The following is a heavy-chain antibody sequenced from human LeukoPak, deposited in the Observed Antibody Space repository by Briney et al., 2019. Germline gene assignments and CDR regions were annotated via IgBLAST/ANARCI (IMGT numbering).Heavy chain of an antibody. CDR1: GYTFTGYY. D-gene: IGHD3-3*01. J-gene: IGHJ3*02. V-gene: IGHV1-2*02. CDR2: INPNSGGT. Sequence: EASVKVSCKASGYTFTGYYMHWVRQAPGQGLEWMGWINPNSGGTSYAQKFQGRVTMTRDTSISTAYMELSRLRSDDTAVYYCARAFTIFGVVIKIRAFDIWGQGTMVTVSS. CDR3: ARAFTIFGVVIKIRAFDI.